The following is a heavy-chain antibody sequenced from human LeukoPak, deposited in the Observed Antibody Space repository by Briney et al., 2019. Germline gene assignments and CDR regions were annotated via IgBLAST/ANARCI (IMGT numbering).Heavy chain of an antibody. CDR3: ASDSYSPEYFQH. V-gene: IGHV3-66*01. J-gene: IGHJ1*01. CDR2: IYSGGST. Sequence: GGSLRLSCAASGFSVSNNYMSWVRQAPGEGLEWVSVIYSGGSTFYADSVKGRFTISRDNSKNTLYLQMNSLRAEDTAVYYCASDSYSPEYFQHWGQGTLVTVSS. D-gene: IGHD2-15*01. CDR1: GFSVSNNY.